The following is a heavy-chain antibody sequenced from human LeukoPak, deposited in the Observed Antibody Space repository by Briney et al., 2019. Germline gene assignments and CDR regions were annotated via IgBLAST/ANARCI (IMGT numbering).Heavy chain of an antibody. D-gene: IGHD3-22*01. J-gene: IGHJ4*02. CDR3: ARDLHYYDSSGYEARSFDY. CDR1: GYTFTSYG. CDR2: ISAYNGNT. Sequence: ASVKVSCKASGYTFTSYGIGWVRQAPGQGLEWMGWISAYNGNTNYAQKLQGRVTMTTDTSTSTAYMELRSLRSDDTAVYYCARDLHYYDSSGYEARSFDYWGQGTLVTVSS. V-gene: IGHV1-18*01.